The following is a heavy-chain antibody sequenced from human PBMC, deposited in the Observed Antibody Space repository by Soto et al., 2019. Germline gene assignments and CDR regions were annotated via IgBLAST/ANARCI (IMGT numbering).Heavy chain of an antibody. V-gene: IGHV3-53*01. CDR2: TYSGGST. Sequence: EVQLVESGGGLIQPGGSLRLSCVASGFIVSSTYMSWVRQAPRKGLEWVSITYSGGSTHYADSVKGRFTISRDNSKNTLYLQMNSLRAEDTAVYYCARDRLTVGVREYYGMDVWGQGTTVTVSS. D-gene: IGHD2-8*01. J-gene: IGHJ6*02. CDR1: GFIVSSTY. CDR3: ARDRLTVGVREYYGMDV.